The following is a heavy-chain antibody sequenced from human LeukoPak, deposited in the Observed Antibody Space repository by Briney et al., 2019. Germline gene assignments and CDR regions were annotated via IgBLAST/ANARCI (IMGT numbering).Heavy chain of an antibody. D-gene: IGHD4-11*01. V-gene: IGHV3-7*01. Sequence: GGSLRLSCAASGFTFSSHWMSWVRQAPGKGLEWVANIKQDGSEKYYVDSVKGRFTISRDNAKNSLYLQMNSLRAEDTAVYYCARDSGSKRGFDPWGQGTLVTVSS. CDR2: IKQDGSEK. CDR1: GFTFSSHW. J-gene: IGHJ5*02. CDR3: ARDSGSKRGFDP.